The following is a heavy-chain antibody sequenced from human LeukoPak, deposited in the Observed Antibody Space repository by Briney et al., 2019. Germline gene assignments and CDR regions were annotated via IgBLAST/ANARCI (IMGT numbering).Heavy chain of an antibody. CDR3: ARLTAWSGSFDY. Sequence: SETLSLTCTVSGGSISSSSYYWGWIRQPPGKGLEWIGSIYYSGSTYYNPSLKSRVTISVDTSKNQFSLKLSSVTAADTAVYYCARLTAWSGSFDYWGQGTLVTVSS. D-gene: IGHD2-8*02. CDR2: IYYSGST. V-gene: IGHV4-39*07. J-gene: IGHJ4*02. CDR1: GGSISSSSYY.